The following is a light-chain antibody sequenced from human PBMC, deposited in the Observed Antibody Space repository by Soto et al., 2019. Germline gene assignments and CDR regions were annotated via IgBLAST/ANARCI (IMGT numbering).Light chain of an antibody. Sequence: DIEMPQSPSTRPASAGDRVTIPCRASQSIDRWLAWHQQTPGKAPKILIYHDSSLETGVPSRFSGGGSATEFTIPIRRLQPDDFATYDCQPYNSYGTFGQGTKVDIK. V-gene: IGKV1-5*01. J-gene: IGKJ1*01. CDR2: HDS. CDR3: QPYNSYGT. CDR1: QSIDRW.